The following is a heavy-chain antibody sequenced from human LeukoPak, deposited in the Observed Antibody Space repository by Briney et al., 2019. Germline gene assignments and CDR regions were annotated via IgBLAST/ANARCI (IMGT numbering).Heavy chain of an antibody. D-gene: IGHD2-2*01. CDR2: IIPIFGTA. J-gene: IGHJ5*02. CDR1: GGTFSSYA. Sequence: GASVKVSCKASGGTFSSYAISWVRQAPGQGLEWMGGIIPIFGTANYAQKFQGRVTITADESTSTAYMELSSLRSEDTAVYYCARDPDPRIVVVPAAGFDPRGQGTLVTVSS. CDR3: ARDPDPRIVVVPAAGFDP. V-gene: IGHV1-69*01.